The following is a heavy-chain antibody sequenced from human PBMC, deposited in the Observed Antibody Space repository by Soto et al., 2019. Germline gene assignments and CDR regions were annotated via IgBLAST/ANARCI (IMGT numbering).Heavy chain of an antibody. CDR3: AKDSSLYSSGWLFDY. V-gene: IGHV3-23*01. D-gene: IGHD6-19*01. J-gene: IGHJ4*02. CDR1: GFTFSSYA. Sequence: GGSLRLSCAASGFTFSSYAMSWVRQAPGKGLEWVSAISGSGGSTYYADYVKGRFTISRDNSKNTLYMQMNSLRAEYTAVYYCAKDSSLYSSGWLFDYWGQGTLVTVSS. CDR2: ISGSGGST.